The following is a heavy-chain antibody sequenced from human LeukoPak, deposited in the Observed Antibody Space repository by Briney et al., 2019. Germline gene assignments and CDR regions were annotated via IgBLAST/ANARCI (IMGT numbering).Heavy chain of an antibody. V-gene: IGHV4-59*01. D-gene: IGHD6-19*01. CDR2: IYYSGST. J-gene: IGHJ6*03. CDR1: GGSISTYY. Sequence: SETLSLTCTVSGGSISTYYWSWIRQPPEKGLEWIGYIYYSGSTNYNPSLKSRVTISVDTSKNQFSLKLSSVTAADTAVYYCARAGVVAGTYYYYYMDVWGKGTTVTVSS. CDR3: ARAGVVAGTYYYYYMDV.